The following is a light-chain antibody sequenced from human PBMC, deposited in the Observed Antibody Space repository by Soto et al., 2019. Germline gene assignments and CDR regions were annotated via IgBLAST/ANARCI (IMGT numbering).Light chain of an antibody. J-gene: IGKJ1*01. Sequence: DIQMTQSPSSLSASVGDRVTITCRASQSISSYLNWYQQKPGEAPKLLIYAASSLQSGVPSRFSGSVSVTDFTLTISNLQPEDFATYSCQQSYSTPWTFGQGTKVEIK. CDR3: QQSYSTPWT. CDR2: AAS. CDR1: QSISSY. V-gene: IGKV1-39*01.